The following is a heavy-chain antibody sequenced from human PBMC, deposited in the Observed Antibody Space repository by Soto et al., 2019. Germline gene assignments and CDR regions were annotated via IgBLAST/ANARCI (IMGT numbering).Heavy chain of an antibody. CDR1: GFTFSSYG. CDR2: IRGSGSST. V-gene: IGHV3-23*01. CDR3: ARRSPSWAFDI. D-gene: IGHD2-15*01. J-gene: IGHJ3*02. Sequence: EVQLLESGGGLVQPGGSLRLSCAASGFTFSSYGMSWVRQAPGKGLEWVSVIRGSGSSTYYADSVKDRFTISRDNSKNTLYLQLNSRRAEDTAVYYSARRSPSWAFDIWGQGTMVTVSS.